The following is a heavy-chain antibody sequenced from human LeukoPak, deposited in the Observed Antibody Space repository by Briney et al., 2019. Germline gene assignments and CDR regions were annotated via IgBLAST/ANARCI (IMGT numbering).Heavy chain of an antibody. CDR3: ARSPGPVYFDWLPRVDYFDY. D-gene: IGHD3-9*01. CDR2: INPNSGGT. Sequence: ASVKVSYKASGYTFTCYYMHWVRQAHGQGLEWMGRINPNSGGTNYAQKFQGRVTMTRDTSISTAYMELSRLRSDDTAVYYCARSPGPVYFDWLPRVDYFDYWGRGTLVTVSS. J-gene: IGHJ4*02. CDR1: GYTFTCYY. V-gene: IGHV1-2*06.